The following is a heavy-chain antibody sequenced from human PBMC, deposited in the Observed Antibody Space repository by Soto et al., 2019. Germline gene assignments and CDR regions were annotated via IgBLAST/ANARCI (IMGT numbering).Heavy chain of an antibody. D-gene: IGHD3-3*01. Sequence: QVQLQESGPGLVKTSQTLSLTCTVSGGSVNNGGYYWNWIRQHPGKGLEWLGYIFDSETAYYNLSLKCRLTISMDTSKNQFSLKATSVTPADTAVYYCARENFGVVVHDAFDLWGQGTMVTVSS. CDR1: GGSVNNGGYY. CDR3: ARENFGVVVHDAFDL. CDR2: IFDSETA. V-gene: IGHV4-31*03. J-gene: IGHJ3*01.